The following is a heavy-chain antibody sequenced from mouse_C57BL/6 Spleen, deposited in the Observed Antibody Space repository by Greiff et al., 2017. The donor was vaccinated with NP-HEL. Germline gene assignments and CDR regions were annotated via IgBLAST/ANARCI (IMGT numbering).Heavy chain of an antibody. CDR2: ISYDGSN. V-gene: IGHV3-6*01. CDR3: ASTYYGYAMDY. CDR1: GYSITSGYY. D-gene: IGHD1-1*01. Sequence: VQLKESGPGLVKPSQSLSLTCSVTGYSITSGYYWNWIRQFPGNKLEWMGYISYDGSNNYNPSLKNRISITRDTSKNQFFLKLNSVTTEDTATYFCASTYYGYAMDYWGQGTSVTVSS. J-gene: IGHJ4*01.